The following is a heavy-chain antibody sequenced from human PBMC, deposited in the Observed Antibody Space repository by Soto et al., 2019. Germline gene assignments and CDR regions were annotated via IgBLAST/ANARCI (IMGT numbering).Heavy chain of an antibody. Sequence: SETLSLTCAVSDYSISSGFYWGWIRQPPGKGLEWIGYIFYSGSTDYNPSLKSRVNISVDTSKNQFSLKLSSVTAADTAVYYCASTEDFFDYWGQGTLVTVSS. CDR3: ASTEDFFDY. J-gene: IGHJ4*02. V-gene: IGHV4-38-2*01. CDR2: IFYSGST. CDR1: DYSISSGFY.